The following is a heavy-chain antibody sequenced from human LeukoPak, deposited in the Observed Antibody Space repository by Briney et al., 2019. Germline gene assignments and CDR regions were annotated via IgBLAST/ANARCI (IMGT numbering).Heavy chain of an antibody. Sequence: SETLSLTCAVYGGSFSGYYWSWIRQPPGKGLEWIGEINHSGSTNYNPSLKSRVTISVDTSKNQFSLKLSSVTAADTAVYYCARSKQQRKPYYYFDYWGQGTLVTVSS. J-gene: IGHJ4*02. CDR3: ARSKQQRKPYYYFDY. CDR1: GGSFSGYY. CDR2: INHSGST. V-gene: IGHV4-34*01. D-gene: IGHD6-13*01.